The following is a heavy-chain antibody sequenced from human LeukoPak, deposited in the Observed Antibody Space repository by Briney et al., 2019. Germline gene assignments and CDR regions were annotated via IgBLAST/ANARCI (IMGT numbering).Heavy chain of an antibody. CDR3: ARELGRGIQLWLLSNAFDI. V-gene: IGHV7-4-1*02. CDR2: INTNTGNP. D-gene: IGHD5-18*01. J-gene: IGHJ3*02. Sequence: GASVKVSCKASGYTFTSYAMNWVRQAPGQGLEWMGWINTNTGNPTYAQGFTGRFVLSLDTSVSTAYLQISSLKAEDTAVYYCARELGRGIQLWLLSNAFDIWGQGTMVTVSS. CDR1: GYTFTSYA.